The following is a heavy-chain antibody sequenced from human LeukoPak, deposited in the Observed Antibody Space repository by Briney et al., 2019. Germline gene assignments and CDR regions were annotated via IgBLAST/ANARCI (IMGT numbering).Heavy chain of an antibody. CDR1: GFTFSSYA. CDR2: ISGSGGST. J-gene: IGHJ4*02. Sequence: GGSLRLSCAASGFTFSSYAMSWVRQAPGKGLEWVSAISGSGGSTYYADSVKGRFTISRDNSKNTLYLQMNSLRAEDTAVYYCAKDQDPGYSSSWYDYWGQGTLVTVSS. V-gene: IGHV3-23*01. CDR3: AKDQDPGYSSSWYDY. D-gene: IGHD6-13*01.